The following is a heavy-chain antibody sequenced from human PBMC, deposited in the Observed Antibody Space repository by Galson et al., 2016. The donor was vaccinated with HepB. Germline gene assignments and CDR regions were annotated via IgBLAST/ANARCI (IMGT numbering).Heavy chain of an antibody. D-gene: IGHD3-10*01. CDR3: AREIPNFGSGSYQGIYYYYYGMDV. Sequence: SVKVSCKASGGTLTSYGVTWVRQAPGQGLEWMGVIIPIFGTSNYAQKFQGRVTITADKSTSTAYMELNRLRSEDSAVYYCAREIPNFGSGSYQGIYYYYYGMDVWGQGTTVTVSS. CDR1: GGTLTSYG. V-gene: IGHV1-69*06. J-gene: IGHJ6*02. CDR2: IIPIFGTS.